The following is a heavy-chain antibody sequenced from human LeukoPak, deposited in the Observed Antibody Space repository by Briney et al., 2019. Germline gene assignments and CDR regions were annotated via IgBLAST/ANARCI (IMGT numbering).Heavy chain of an antibody. CDR3: ARSSSWYAGAWFDS. D-gene: IGHD6-13*01. J-gene: IGHJ5*01. CDR2: IYFSGTP. Sequence: SETLSLTCTVSRGSIRTADYYWAWVRQPPGEGLEWLGSIYFSGTPYFNPSLKSRVAVSIDTSKNQFSLKVTSVNASDTAVYFCARSSSWYAGAWFDSWGQGTLVTVSS. CDR1: RGSIRTADYY. V-gene: IGHV4-39*01.